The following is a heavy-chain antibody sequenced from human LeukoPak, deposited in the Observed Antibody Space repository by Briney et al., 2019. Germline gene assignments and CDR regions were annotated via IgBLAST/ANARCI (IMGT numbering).Heavy chain of an antibody. Sequence: PGGSLRLSCAASGFTFSSYAMSWVRQAPGKGLEWVSAISGSGGSTYYADSVKGRLTISRDNSQNVLHLQMKSLRTEDTAVYYCAKELLLGYFYMDVWGKGTTVIVSS. J-gene: IGHJ6*03. D-gene: IGHD1-26*01. CDR1: GFTFSSYA. V-gene: IGHV3-23*01. CDR2: ISGSGGST. CDR3: AKELLLGYFYMDV.